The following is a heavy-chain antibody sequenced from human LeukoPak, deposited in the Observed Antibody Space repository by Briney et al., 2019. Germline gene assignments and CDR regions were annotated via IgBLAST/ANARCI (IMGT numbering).Heavy chain of an antibody. D-gene: IGHD3-9*01. CDR3: ARGSGDILTGYSGMDV. CDR2: IYEGGTT. CDR1: GFPVGSYY. Sequence: GGSLRLSCEASGFPVGSYYLTWVRQAPGKGLEWVSAIYEGGTTYYADSVKGRFTVSRDNSKNSFSLQMNSLSADDTAVYYCARGSGDILTGYSGMDVWGQGTRVTVSS. J-gene: IGHJ3*01. V-gene: IGHV3-53*01.